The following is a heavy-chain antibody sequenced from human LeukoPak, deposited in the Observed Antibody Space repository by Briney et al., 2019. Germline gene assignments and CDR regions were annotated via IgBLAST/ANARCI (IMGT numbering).Heavy chain of an antibody. CDR2: INPNSGFT. CDR3: ARVAERYCSDGSCYGNWFDP. Sequence: ASVKVSCKAPGYTFTGYYMHWVRQAPEQGLEWMGRINPNSGFTNYAQKFQDRVTMTRDTSINTAYIELSRLRSDDTAVYYCARVAERYCSDGSCYGNWFDPWGQGTLVTVSS. D-gene: IGHD2-15*01. J-gene: IGHJ5*02. V-gene: IGHV1-2*06. CDR1: GYTFTGYY.